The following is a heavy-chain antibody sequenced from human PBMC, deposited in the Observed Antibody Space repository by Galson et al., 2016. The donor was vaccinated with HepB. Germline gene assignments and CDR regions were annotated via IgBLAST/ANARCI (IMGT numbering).Heavy chain of an antibody. V-gene: IGHV1-69*10. J-gene: IGHJ6*02. CDR3: ARDVYSTASPARYGMDV. CDR1: GGSFNSFA. D-gene: IGHD6-6*01. CDR2: IIVLQGSG. Sequence: SVKVSCKASGGSFNSFAINWVRQAPGKGLEWMGGIIVLQGSGNYAQNFQGRVTMTADTSTSTAYMELSSLRAEDTAVYDCARDVYSTASPARYGMDVWGQGTTVTVSS.